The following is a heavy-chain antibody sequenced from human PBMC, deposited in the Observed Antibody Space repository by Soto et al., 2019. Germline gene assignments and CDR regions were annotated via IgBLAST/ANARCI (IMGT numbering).Heavy chain of an antibody. CDR3: ARHSGYNYFYNCDY. V-gene: IGHV4-39*01. CDR2: IYFGGST. J-gene: IGHJ4*02. D-gene: IGHD5-18*01. CDR1: GGSISSSTYY. Sequence: QLQLQESGPGLLKPSETLSLSCTVSGGSISSSTYYWGWIRQPPGKGLEWIGSIYFGGSTYPNPSLKNLVTISVDSSKNQSSLRVISVTAADTAVYYCARHSGYNYFYNCDYWGQGTLLSVSS.